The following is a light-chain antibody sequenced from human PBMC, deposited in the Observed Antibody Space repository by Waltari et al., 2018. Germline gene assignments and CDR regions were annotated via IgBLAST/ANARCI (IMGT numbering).Light chain of an antibody. Sequence: DIQLTQSPSFLSASVGDRVTITCRASQGISSYLAWYQQKPGKAPKLLIYAASTLQSGVPLRVRGSGSGAGFPPTNRSLAPGEFATYYCQQLNSYPWTFGQGTKVEIK. CDR3: QQLNSYPWT. CDR1: QGISSY. J-gene: IGKJ1*01. CDR2: AAS. V-gene: IGKV1-9*01.